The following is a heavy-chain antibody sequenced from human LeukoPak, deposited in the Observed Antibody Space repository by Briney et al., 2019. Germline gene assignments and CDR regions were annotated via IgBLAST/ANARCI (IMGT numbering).Heavy chain of an antibody. D-gene: IGHD2-15*01. V-gene: IGHV1-46*01. CDR3: ASELPRTPRFDH. CDR1: GLTLTTIY. Sequence: ASVKVSCKASGLTLTTIYMHWVRQAPGQVLGWMAVLYPGGDRAIYAQRFQGRLTLTRDTSTNTVYMEVSSLASEDTAVYYCASELPRTPRFDHWGQGTLVTVSS. J-gene: IGHJ4*02. CDR2: LYPGGDRA.